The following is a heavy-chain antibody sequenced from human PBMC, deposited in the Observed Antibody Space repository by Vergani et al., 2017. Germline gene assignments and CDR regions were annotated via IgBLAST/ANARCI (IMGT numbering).Heavy chain of an antibody. V-gene: IGHV3-48*01. CDR2: VSTGTKSQ. CDR1: GFSFGDYA. CDR3: AREYSSTSGRAFDF. Sequence: EVQLVESGGGLVPPGRSLRLSCAASGFSFGDYAMTWVRQAPGKGLEWVSFVSTGTKSQSYAESVKGRFTISRDSAKNSLYLQMDSLRAEDTAVYYCAREYSSTSGRAFDFWGQGTMVTVSS. D-gene: IGHD2-2*01. J-gene: IGHJ3*01.